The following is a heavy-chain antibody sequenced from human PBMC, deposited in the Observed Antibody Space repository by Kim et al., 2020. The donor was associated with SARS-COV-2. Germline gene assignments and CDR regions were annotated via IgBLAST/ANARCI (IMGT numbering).Heavy chain of an antibody. D-gene: IGHD5-18*01. CDR2: T. J-gene: IGHJ4*02. Sequence: TYHADSVKGRFTISRDNSKNSVWLQMNSVRAEDTAVYYCAKGGYNTPFDYWGQGTLVTVSS. CDR3: AKGGYNTPFDY. V-gene: IGHV3-23*01.